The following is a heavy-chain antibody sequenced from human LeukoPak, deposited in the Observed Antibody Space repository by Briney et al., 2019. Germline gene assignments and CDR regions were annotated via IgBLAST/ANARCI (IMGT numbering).Heavy chain of an antibody. CDR1: GSISGYY. J-gene: IGHJ3*02. CDR3: ARQKCTSASCLTRNAFDI. Sequence: SETLSLTCTVSGSISGYYWSWIRQPPGKGLEWIGYIYTSGSTNYNPSLESRVTISVDTSKNQFSLDLSSVTAADTAVYYCARQKCTSASCLTRNAFDIWGQGTMVTVSS. CDR2: IYTSGST. D-gene: IGHD2-2*01. V-gene: IGHV4-4*09.